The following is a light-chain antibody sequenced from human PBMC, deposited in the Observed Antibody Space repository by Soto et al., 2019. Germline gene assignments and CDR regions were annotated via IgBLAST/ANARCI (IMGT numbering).Light chain of an antibody. CDR3: SSYTDSNTLV. V-gene: IGLV2-14*01. J-gene: IGLJ2*01. CDR1: SSDVGGYNY. Sequence: QSALTQPASVSGSPGQSITISCTGTSSDVGGYNYVSWYKQHPGKAPKLMIYDVSNRPSGVSNRFSGCKSGNTASLTIYGLQAEDEADYYCSSYTDSNTLVFGGGTKLTVL. CDR2: DVS.